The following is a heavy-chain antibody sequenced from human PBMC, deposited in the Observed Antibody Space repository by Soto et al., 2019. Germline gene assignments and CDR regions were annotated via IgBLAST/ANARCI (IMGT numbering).Heavy chain of an antibody. V-gene: IGHV3-30*18. J-gene: IGHJ6*03. CDR2: ISYDGSNK. Sequence: QVQLVESGGGVVQPGRSLRLSCAASGFTFSSYGMHWVRQAPGKGLEWVAVISYDGSNKYYADSVKGRFTISRENSKNALYLQMNSQRAEDTAVYYCAKSSTPRYYYYYMDVWGKGTTVTVSS. CDR1: GFTFSSYG. CDR3: AKSSTPRYYYYYMDV.